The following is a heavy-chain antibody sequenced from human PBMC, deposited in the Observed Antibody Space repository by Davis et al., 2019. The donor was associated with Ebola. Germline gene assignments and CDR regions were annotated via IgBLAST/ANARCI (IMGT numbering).Heavy chain of an antibody. J-gene: IGHJ6*03. Sequence: PSETLSLTCTVSGGSISSYYWSWIRQPPGKGLEWIGYIYYSGSTNYNPSLKSRVTISVDTSKNQFSLKLSSVTAADTAVYYCARVGTDMDHYYYYYMDVWGKGTTVTVSS. V-gene: IGHV4-59*01. CDR1: GGSISSYY. CDR3: ARVGTDMDHYYYYYMDV. CDR2: IYYSGST. D-gene: IGHD5-18*01.